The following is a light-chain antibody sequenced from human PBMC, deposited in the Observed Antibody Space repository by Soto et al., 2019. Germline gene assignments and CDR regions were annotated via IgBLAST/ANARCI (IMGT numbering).Light chain of an antibody. CDR1: QAISSA. J-gene: IGKJ1*01. V-gene: IGKV1-13*02. Sequence: GDRVTITCRASQAISSALAWYQQKPGKPPKLLIYDASTLQSGVPSRFSGTASGTDFTLTINSLQPEDFATYYCQHYNSYGTFGQGTKVDIK. CDR3: QHYNSYGT. CDR2: DAS.